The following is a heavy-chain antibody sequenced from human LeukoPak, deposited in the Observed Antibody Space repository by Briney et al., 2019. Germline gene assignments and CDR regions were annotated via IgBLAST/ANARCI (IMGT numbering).Heavy chain of an antibody. CDR3: SKDTVAGPST. CDR1: GSSISGGHY. J-gene: IGHJ5*02. V-gene: IGHV4-38-2*02. D-gene: IGHD6-19*01. CDR2: THRSVGT. Sequence: SETLSLTCVVSGSSISGGHYWGWIRQSPGKGFEWIAVTHRSVGTYYRLPFRGRVTISLETSKNQFSLRLTSVTAADTAIYYCSKDTVAGPSTWGQGTLVTVSS.